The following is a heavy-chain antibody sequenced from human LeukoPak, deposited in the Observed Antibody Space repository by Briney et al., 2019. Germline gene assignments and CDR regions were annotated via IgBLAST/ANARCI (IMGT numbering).Heavy chain of an antibody. CDR2: IYYSGST. D-gene: IGHD3-22*01. CDR3: ARRSSGYYYEDWYFDL. J-gene: IGHJ2*01. CDR1: GGSISSYY. V-gene: IGHV4-59*08. Sequence: SETLSLTCTVSGGSISSYYWSWIRQPPGKGLQWIGYIYYSGSTNYNPSPKSRVTISVDTSKNQFSLKLSSVTAADTAVYYCARRSSGYYYEDWYFDLWGRGTLVTVSS.